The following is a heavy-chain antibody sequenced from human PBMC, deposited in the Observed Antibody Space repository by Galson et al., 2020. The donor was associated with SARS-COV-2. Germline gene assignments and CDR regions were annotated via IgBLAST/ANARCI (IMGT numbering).Heavy chain of an antibody. CDR2: ISYDGTTK. CDR3: ARETDDYTSSWYDY. D-gene: IGHD6-13*01. V-gene: IGHV3-30*04. CDR1: GFTFSRSA. Sequence: GSLRLSCAASGFTFSRSAMHWVRQAPGKGLEWVAIISYDGTTKYNSDSVKGRFTISRDNSNNTLYLQMNSLRVEDTAMYYCARETDDYTSSWYDYWGQGTLVTVSS. J-gene: IGHJ4*02.